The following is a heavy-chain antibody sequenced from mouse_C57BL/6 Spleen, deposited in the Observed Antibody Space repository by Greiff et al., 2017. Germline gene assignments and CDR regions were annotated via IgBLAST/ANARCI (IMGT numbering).Heavy chain of an antibody. CDR3: ARKGYYGSSYGSMDY. D-gene: IGHD1-1*01. V-gene: IGHV1-59*01. J-gene: IGHJ4*01. CDR1: GYTFTSYW. Sequence: QVQLQQPGAELVRPGTSVKLSCKASGYTFTSYWMHWVKQRPGPGLEWIGVIDPSDSYTNYNQKFKGKATLTVDTSSSTAYMQLSSLTSEDSAVYYCARKGYYGSSYGSMDYWGQGTSVTVSS. CDR2: IDPSDSYT.